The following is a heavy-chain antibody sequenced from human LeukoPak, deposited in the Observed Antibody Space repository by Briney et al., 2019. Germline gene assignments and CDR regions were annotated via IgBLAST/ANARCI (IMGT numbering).Heavy chain of an antibody. CDR3: SKTTRCVYYYYYYMDV. V-gene: IGHV3-23*01. CDR1: GFTFSSYA. J-gene: IGHJ6*03. D-gene: IGHD1-1*01. Sequence: GGSLRLSCAASGFTFSSYAMSWVRQAPGKGLEWVSAISGSGGSTYYADSVKGRFTISRDNSKNTLYLQMNSLRAEDTAVYYCSKTTRCVYYYYYYMDVWGKGTTVTVSS. CDR2: ISGSGGST.